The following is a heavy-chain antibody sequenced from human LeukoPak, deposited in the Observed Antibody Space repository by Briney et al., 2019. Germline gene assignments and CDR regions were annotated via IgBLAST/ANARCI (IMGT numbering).Heavy chain of an antibody. CDR3: AGILTGYYWRFDY. CDR1: GGSISSSNW. CDR2: IYHSGST. V-gene: IGHV4-4*02. D-gene: IGHD3-9*01. Sequence: SETLSLTCAVSGGSISSSNWWSWVRQPPGKGLEWIGEIYHSGSTNYNPSLKSRVTISVDKSKNQFSLKLSSVTAADTAVYYCAGILTGYYWRFDYWGQGTLVTVSS. J-gene: IGHJ4*02.